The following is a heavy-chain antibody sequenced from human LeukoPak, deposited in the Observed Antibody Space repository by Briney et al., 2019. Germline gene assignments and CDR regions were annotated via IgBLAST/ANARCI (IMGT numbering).Heavy chain of an antibody. CDR2: ISYGGNNQ. CDR3: ARAPDSSGYYYHFDY. J-gene: IGHJ4*02. V-gene: IGHV3-30-3*01. D-gene: IGHD3-22*01. Sequence: PGGSLRLSCGASGFTFGHYAMNWVRQAPGQGLEWVAFISYGGNNQYYADSVKGRFTISRDNSKNTVYLQMSSLRPEDTAVYYCARAPDSSGYYYHFDYWGQGTLVTVSS. CDR1: GFTFGHYA.